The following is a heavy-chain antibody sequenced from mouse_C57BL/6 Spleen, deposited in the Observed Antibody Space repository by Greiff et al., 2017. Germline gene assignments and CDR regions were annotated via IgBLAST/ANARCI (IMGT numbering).Heavy chain of an antibody. V-gene: IGHV1-53*01. J-gene: IGHJ4*01. CDR1: GYTFTSYW. CDR2: INPSNGGT. D-gene: IGHD2-1*01. Sequence: QVQLKQPGTELVKPGASVKLSCKASGYTFTSYWMHWVKQRPGQGLEWIGNINPSNGGTNYNEKFKSKATLTVDKSSSTAYMQLSSLTSEDSAVYYCARGNYGNYFYYAMDYWGQGTSVTVSS. CDR3: ARGNYGNYFYYAMDY.